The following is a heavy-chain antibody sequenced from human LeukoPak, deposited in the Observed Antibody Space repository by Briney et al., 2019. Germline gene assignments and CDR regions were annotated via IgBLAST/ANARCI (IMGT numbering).Heavy chain of an antibody. CDR1: GFNFDRYT. Sequence: GGSLRLSCATSGFNFDRYTIHWVRQAPGKGLEWVSLAGWAGGTTFYSDSVRGRFTISRDSGRKSVHLQMNSLTTDDTAFYFCAKELDTMFFDYWGQGALVTVSS. J-gene: IGHJ4*02. CDR2: AGWAGGTT. V-gene: IGHV3-43*01. CDR3: AKELDTMFFDY. D-gene: IGHD3-10*02.